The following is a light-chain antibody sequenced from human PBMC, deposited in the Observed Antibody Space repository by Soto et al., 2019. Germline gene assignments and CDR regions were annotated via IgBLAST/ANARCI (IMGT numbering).Light chain of an antibody. CDR3: QQFSSYPYT. J-gene: IGKJ2*01. Sequence: AIQLTQSPSSLSASVGDRVTITCRATQDISSALAWFHQKPGEGPKLLIYDASRLESGVPSRFSRSGAVTDFTLTISGLQTEDFATYSFQQFSSYPYTFGQVTKLEIK. CDR1: QDISSA. V-gene: IGKV1-13*02. CDR2: DAS.